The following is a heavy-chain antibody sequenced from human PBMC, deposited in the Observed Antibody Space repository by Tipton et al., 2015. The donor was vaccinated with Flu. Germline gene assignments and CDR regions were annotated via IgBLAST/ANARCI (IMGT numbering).Heavy chain of an antibody. Sequence: LRLSCTVSGGSVSRGRFYWSWIRQPAGKGLEWIGRISTSGTTNYNPSLESRVTISVDPSKNQFSLSPSSVTAADTAVYYCAREFLFFGELSTAYYFDSWGQGTLVTVSS. V-gene: IGHV4-61*02. CDR3: AREFLFFGELSTAYYFDS. J-gene: IGHJ4*02. D-gene: IGHD3-16*01. CDR1: GGSVSRGRFY. CDR2: ISTSGTT.